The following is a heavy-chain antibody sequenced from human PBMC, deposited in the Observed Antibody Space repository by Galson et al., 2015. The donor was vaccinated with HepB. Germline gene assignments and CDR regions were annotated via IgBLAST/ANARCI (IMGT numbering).Heavy chain of an antibody. CDR2: ISAYNGNT. J-gene: IGHJ6*02. D-gene: IGHD2-2*01. CDR3: AREVVVVPAAMPAIEYYYYGMDV. CDR1: GYTFNIYG. V-gene: IGHV1-18*01. Sequence: SVRGSCKASGYTFNIYGIIWVRQAPGQGLEWMGWISAYNGNTNYAQKLQGRVTMTTDTSKSTAYMELRSLRSDDTAVYYCAREVVVVPAAMPAIEYYYYGMDVWGQGTTVTVSS.